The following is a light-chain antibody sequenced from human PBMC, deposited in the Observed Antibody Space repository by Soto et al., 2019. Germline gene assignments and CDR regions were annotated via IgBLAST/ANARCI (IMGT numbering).Light chain of an antibody. J-gene: IGLJ1*01. CDR1: NNDIGSYNH. CDR2: EVT. Sequence: QSVLTQPPSVSGSPGQSVTISCTGTNNDIGSYNHVCWYQQPPGTAPKLVIYEVTNRPSGVPDRFSGSKSGSSASLTISGLQAEDEGDYYCSSYTSSSTFVFGTGTKLTVL. CDR3: SSYTSSSTFV. V-gene: IGLV2-18*02.